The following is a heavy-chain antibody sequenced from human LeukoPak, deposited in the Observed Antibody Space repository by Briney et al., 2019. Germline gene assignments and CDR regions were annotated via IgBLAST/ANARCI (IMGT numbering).Heavy chain of an antibody. CDR3: ARDRASSGWSEDAFDI. Sequence: PGGSLRLSCAASGFTFSSYSMNWVRQAPGKGLEWVSSISSSSSYIYYADSVKGRFTISRDNAKNSLYLQMNSLRAEDTAVYYCARDRASSGWSEDAFDIWGQGTMVTVSS. V-gene: IGHV3-21*01. D-gene: IGHD6-19*01. J-gene: IGHJ3*02. CDR1: GFTFSSYS. CDR2: ISSSSSYI.